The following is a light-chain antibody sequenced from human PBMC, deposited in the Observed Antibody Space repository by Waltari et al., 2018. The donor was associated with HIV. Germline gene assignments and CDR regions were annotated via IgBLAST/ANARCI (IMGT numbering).Light chain of an antibody. Sequence: QSALTQPASVSGSPGQSITISCTGTSSDVGSYNLFSWYQQHPGKAPKLIIYEVNMRPSGVSNRFSGSKSGNTASLTISGLQAEDEADYYCCSYAGSNTFVVFGGGTKLTVL. CDR2: EVN. CDR1: SSDVGSYNL. V-gene: IGLV2-23*02. J-gene: IGLJ3*02. CDR3: CSYAGSNTFVV.